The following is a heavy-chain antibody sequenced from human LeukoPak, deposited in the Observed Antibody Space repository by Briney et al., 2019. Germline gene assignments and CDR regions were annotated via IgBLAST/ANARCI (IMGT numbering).Heavy chain of an antibody. Sequence: GGSLRLSCAASGFTVSSNYMSWVRQAPGKGLEWVSGINWNGGSTGYADSVKGRFTISRDNAKNSLYLQMNSLRDEDTAVYYCARDPYSGSYGDYYYYYMDVWGKGTTVTISS. CDR3: ARDPYSGSYGDYYYYYMDV. J-gene: IGHJ6*03. CDR2: INWNGGST. D-gene: IGHD1-26*01. V-gene: IGHV3-20*04. CDR1: GFTVSSNY.